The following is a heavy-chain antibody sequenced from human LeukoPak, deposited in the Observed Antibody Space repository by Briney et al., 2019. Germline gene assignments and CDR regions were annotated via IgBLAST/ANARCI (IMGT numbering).Heavy chain of an antibody. J-gene: IGHJ5*02. Sequence: SETLSLTCTVSGGSISSYYWSSIRQPAGKGLEWIGRNYASGSTNYNPSLKSRVTMSVDTSKNQFSLKLSSVTAADTAVYYCARAGLLYCTNGVCYSNWFDPWGQGTLVTVSS. CDR2: NYASGST. D-gene: IGHD2-8*01. V-gene: IGHV4-4*07. CDR1: GGSISSYY. CDR3: ARAGLLYCTNGVCYSNWFDP.